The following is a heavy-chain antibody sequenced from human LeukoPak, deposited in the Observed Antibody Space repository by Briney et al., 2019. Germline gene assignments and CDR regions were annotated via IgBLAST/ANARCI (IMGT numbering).Heavy chain of an antibody. CDR3: ARVLSARLNT. Sequence: SETLSLTCAVYGGSFSGYYWSWIRQPPGKGLEWIGEINHSGSTNYNPSLKSRVTISVDTSKNQFSLKLSSVTAADTAVYYCARVLSARLNTWGQGTLVTVSS. CDR1: GGSFSGYY. D-gene: IGHD6-6*01. J-gene: IGHJ5*02. V-gene: IGHV4-34*01. CDR2: INHSGST.